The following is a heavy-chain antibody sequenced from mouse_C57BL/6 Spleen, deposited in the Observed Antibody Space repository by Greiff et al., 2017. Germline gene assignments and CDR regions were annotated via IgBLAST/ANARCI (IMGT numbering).Heavy chain of an antibody. CDR1: GYTFTSYG. J-gene: IGHJ3*01. CDR3: ARGGRGNYEIAY. Sequence: QVQLQQSGAELARPGASVKLSCKASGYTFTSYGISWVKQRPGQGLEWIGEIYPRSGNTYYNEKFKGKATLTADKSSSTAYMELRSLTSEDSAVYFCARGGRGNYEIAYWGQGTLVTVSA. V-gene: IGHV1-81*01. CDR2: IYPRSGNT. D-gene: IGHD1-1*01.